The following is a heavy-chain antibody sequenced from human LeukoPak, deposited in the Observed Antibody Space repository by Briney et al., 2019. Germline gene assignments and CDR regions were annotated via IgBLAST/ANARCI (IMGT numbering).Heavy chain of an antibody. CDR1: GFTFSNYA. Sequence: GGSLRFSCAASGFTFSNYAMSWVRQAPGKGLEWVSGISGSGGTTYYADSVKGRFTISRDNSKNTLYLQMNSLRAEDTAVYYCARAMMVVANLWGVFDYWGQGTLVTISS. D-gene: IGHD3-22*01. J-gene: IGHJ4*02. CDR3: ARAMMVVANLWGVFDY. CDR2: ISGSGGTT. V-gene: IGHV3-23*01.